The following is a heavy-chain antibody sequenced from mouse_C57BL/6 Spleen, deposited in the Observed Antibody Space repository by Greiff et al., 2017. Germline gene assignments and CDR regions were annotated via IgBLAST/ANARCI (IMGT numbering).Heavy chain of an antibody. J-gene: IGHJ4*01. V-gene: IGHV5-12*01. Sequence: EVHLVESGGGLVQPGGSLKLSCAASGFTFSDYYMYWVRQTPEKRLEWVAYISNGGGSPYYPDTVKGRFTISRDKAKNTLYLQMSRLKSEDTAMYYCARQYYYGSPMDYWGQGTSGTVSS. CDR2: ISNGGGSP. CDR1: GFTFSDYY. D-gene: IGHD1-1*01. CDR3: ARQYYYGSPMDY.